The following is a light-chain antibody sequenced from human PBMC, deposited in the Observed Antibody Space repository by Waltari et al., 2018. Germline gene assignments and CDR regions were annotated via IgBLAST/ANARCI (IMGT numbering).Light chain of an antibody. CDR3: QHYKNLPVS. Sequence: IVLTQSPGTLSLSPGERATLSCRASQSVSIYLDLYQQEPGQAPRLLIYHTSTRATGIPDRFSGRGSGTDFSLTISGLEPEDFAVYYCQHYKNLPVSFGQGTRVEIK. CDR2: HTS. V-gene: IGKV3-20*01. CDR1: QSVSIY. J-gene: IGKJ1*01.